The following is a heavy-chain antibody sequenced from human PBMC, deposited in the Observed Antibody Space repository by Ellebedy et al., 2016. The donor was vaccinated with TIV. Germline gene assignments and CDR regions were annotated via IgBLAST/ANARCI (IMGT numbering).Heavy chain of an antibody. CDR2: ISGSSSTI. V-gene: IGHV3-48*02. CDR1: GFTFSRSS. CDR3: ARGLAMGAAGKNY. J-gene: IGHJ4*02. Sequence: GESLKISCAASGFTFSRSSMNWVRQAPGKGLEWISYISGSSSTIYYADSVKGRFTISRDNAKNLLFLQMNSLRDEDTAVYYCARGLAMGAAGKNYWGQGTLVTVSS. D-gene: IGHD6-19*01.